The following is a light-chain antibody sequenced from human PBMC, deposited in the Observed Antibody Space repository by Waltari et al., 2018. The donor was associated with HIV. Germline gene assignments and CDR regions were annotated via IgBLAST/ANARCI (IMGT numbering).Light chain of an antibody. Sequence: QSVLTQPPSVSAAPGQKVTISCSGSSSNIENNFVSWYNQLPGTAPKLLIYADTERPSGIPDRFSGSKSGASATLGITGLQTGDEADYYCGSWDSSLSALVFGGGTKLTVL. CDR2: ADT. CDR1: SSNIENNF. V-gene: IGLV1-51*01. CDR3: GSWDSSLSALV. J-gene: IGLJ2*01.